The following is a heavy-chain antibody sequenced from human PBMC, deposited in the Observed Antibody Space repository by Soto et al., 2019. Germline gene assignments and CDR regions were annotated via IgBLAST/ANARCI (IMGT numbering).Heavy chain of an antibody. Sequence: SETLSLTCTVSGGSISSGGYYWSWIRQHPGKGLEWIGYIYYSGSTYYNPSLKSRVTISVDTSKNQFSLKLSSVTAADTAVYYCARDRAAAAGTLGMDVWGQGTTVTVPS. J-gene: IGHJ6*02. CDR1: GGSISSGGYY. D-gene: IGHD6-13*01. CDR3: ARDRAAAAGTLGMDV. V-gene: IGHV4-31*03. CDR2: IYYSGST.